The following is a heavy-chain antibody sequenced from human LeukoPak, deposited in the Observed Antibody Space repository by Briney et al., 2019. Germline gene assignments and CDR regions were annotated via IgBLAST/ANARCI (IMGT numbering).Heavy chain of an antibody. CDR3: ARDPPTGLDY. D-gene: IGHD4-17*01. CDR1: GFTFRNYA. CDR2: ISYAGSNE. Sequence: GGSLRLSCAPSGFTFRNYAMHWVRQAPGKGLEWVAVISYAGSNEHYADSVKGRFTISRDNSKNTLFLQMNSLRAEDTAVYYCARDPPTGLDYWGQGTLVTVSS. V-gene: IGHV3-30*04. J-gene: IGHJ4*02.